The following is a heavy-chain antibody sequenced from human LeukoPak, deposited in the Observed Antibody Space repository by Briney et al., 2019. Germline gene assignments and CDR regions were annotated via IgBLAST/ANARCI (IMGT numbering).Heavy chain of an antibody. D-gene: IGHD6-19*01. CDR3: ARDPGVRWLVGFDY. V-gene: IGHV3-33*01. CDR1: GFTFSSYG. CDR2: MWYDGSNK. Sequence: GRSLRLSCAASGFTFSSYGMHWVRQAPGKGLEWVAVMWYDGSNKHYADSVKGRFTISRDNSKNTLYLQMDSLRVEDTAVYYCARDPGVRWLVGFDYWGQGTLVTVSS. J-gene: IGHJ4*02.